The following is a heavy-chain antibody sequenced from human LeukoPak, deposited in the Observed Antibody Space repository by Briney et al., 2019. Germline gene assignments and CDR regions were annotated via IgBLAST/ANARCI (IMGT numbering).Heavy chain of an antibody. CDR2: IYTSGST. Sequence: PSETLSLTCTVSGGSISSYYWSWIRQPAGKGLEWIGRIYTSGSTNYNPSLKSRVTMSVDTSKNQFSLKLSSVTAADTAVYYCAHYYDSRGVGAFDIWGQGTMVTVSS. J-gene: IGHJ3*02. V-gene: IGHV4-4*07. D-gene: IGHD3-22*01. CDR3: AHYYDSRGVGAFDI. CDR1: GGSISSYY.